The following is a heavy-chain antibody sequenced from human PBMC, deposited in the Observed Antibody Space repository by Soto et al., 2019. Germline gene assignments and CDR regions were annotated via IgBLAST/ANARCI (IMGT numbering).Heavy chain of an antibody. CDR1: GFTFISHW. J-gene: IGHJ6*02. Sequence: EVQLVESGGGLVQPGGSLRLSCAASGFTFISHWIHWVRQAPGKGLVWVSRINVDGSNRNYADSVKGRFTISRDNAKNTVYLQMNSLRADDTAVYFCARGIYQKYGMDVWGQGTTV. CDR3: ARGIYQKYGMDV. D-gene: IGHD3-3*02. V-gene: IGHV3-74*01. CDR2: INVDGSNR.